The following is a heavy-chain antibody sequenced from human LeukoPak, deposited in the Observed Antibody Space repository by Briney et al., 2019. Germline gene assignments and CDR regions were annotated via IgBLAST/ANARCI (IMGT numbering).Heavy chain of an antibody. J-gene: IGHJ6*02. CDR2: ISSSGGTI. CDR1: GFTFSSYE. Sequence: GGSLRLSCAASGFTFSSYEMNWVRQAPGKGLELVSYISSSGGTIYYADSVKGRFTISRDNAKNSLYLQMNSLRAEDTAVYYCARAVLYYYYGMDVWGQGTTVTVSS. V-gene: IGHV3-48*03. CDR3: ARAVLYYYYGMDV.